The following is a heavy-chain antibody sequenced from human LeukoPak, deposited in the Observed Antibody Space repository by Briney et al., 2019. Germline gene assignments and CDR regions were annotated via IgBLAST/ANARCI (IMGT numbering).Heavy chain of an antibody. D-gene: IGHD1-26*01. V-gene: IGHV3-23*01. CDR2: ISAGGAST. CDR1: GFTFSSYA. Sequence: PGGSLRLSCAASGFTFSSYAMNWVRQAPGKGLEWVSSISAGGASTYYPDSVKGRFTISRDNSKNTLYLQMHSLRSDDSAVYYCAKPGVGPTPLLTPHVNWGQGTLVTVSS. CDR3: AKPGVGPTPLLTPHVN. J-gene: IGHJ4*02.